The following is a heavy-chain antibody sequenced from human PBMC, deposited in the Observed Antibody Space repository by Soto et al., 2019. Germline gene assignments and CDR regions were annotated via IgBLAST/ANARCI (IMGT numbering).Heavy chain of an antibody. CDR1: GYTFTGYY. J-gene: IGHJ5*02. CDR2: INPNSGGT. D-gene: IGHD3-10*01. V-gene: IGHV1-2*02. CDR3: ARDLSPPPRITRVRGVIINGPWFDP. Sequence: GASVKVSCKASGYTFTGYYMHWVRQAPGQGLEWMGWINPNSGGTNYAQKFQGRVTMTRDTSISTAYMELSRLRSDDTAVYYCARDLSPPPRITRVRGVIINGPWFDPWGQGTLVTVSS.